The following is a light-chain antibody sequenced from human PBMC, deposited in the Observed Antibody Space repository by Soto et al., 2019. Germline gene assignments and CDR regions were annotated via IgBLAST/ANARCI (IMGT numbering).Light chain of an antibody. CDR3: QQYNSFWA. CDR2: QAS. Sequence: DIQMTQSPSTLSASVGDRVTITCRASQSIRSWLAWYQQKPGKAPKLLIYQASTLDTGVPSRFSGSGSGTEFTLTISGLQPDDFATYCCQQYNSFWAFGQGTKV. J-gene: IGKJ1*01. CDR1: QSIRSW. V-gene: IGKV1-5*03.